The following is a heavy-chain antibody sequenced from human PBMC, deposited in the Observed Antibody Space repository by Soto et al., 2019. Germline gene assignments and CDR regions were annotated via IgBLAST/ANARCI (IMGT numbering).Heavy chain of an antibody. CDR1: GFSLSTNGVG. CDR3: AHRRMITGEFDY. J-gene: IGHJ4*02. D-gene: IGHD3-16*01. CDR2: IYWDDDK. V-gene: IGHV2-5*02. Sequence: QITLKESGPTLVKPTQTLTLTCTFSGFSLSTNGVGVGWIRQPPRKALEWLALIYWDDDKRYSPSLNNRLTITKDTSKNQVVLTMTNMDPVDTATYYCAHRRMITGEFDYWGQGTLVTVPS.